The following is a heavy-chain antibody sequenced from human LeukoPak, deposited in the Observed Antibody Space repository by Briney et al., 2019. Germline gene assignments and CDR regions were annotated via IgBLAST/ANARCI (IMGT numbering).Heavy chain of an antibody. CDR2: IHYSGRP. D-gene: IGHD3-16*01. V-gene: IGHV4-59*11. J-gene: IGHJ6*02. CDR3: ARFGVDYDMDV. CDR1: GGSISGHY. Sequence: KPSETLSLTCTVSGGSISGHYWTWIRQPPGKGLEWIGQIHYSGRPDYNPSLESRVTISVDTSKNQLSLKVTSVTGADTAVYYCARFGVDYDMDVWGQGTTVTVSS.